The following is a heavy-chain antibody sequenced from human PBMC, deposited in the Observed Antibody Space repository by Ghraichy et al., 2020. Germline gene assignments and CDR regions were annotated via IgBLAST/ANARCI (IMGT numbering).Heavy chain of an antibody. Sequence: SETLSLTCTVSGGSISSGDYYWSWIRQPPGKGLEWIGYIYYSGSTYYNPSLKSRVTISVDTSKNQFSLKLSSVTAADTAVYYCARDHSGYALGWFDPWGQGTLVTVSS. J-gene: IGHJ5*02. D-gene: IGHD5-12*01. CDR2: IYYSGST. CDR3: ARDHSGYALGWFDP. CDR1: GGSISSGDYY. V-gene: IGHV4-30-4*01.